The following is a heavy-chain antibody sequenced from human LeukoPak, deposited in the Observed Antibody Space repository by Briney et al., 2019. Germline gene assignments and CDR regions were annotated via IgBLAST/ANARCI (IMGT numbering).Heavy chain of an antibody. J-gene: IGHJ5*02. CDR1: GGSISSSSYY. D-gene: IGHD6-19*01. Sequence: SGTLSLTCTVSGGSISSSSYYWGWIRQPPGKGLEWIGSIYYSGSTYYNPSLKSRVTISVDTSKNQFSLKLSSVTAADTAVYYCARYGSSGWYRAWFDPWGQGTLVTVSS. CDR3: ARYGSSGWYRAWFDP. V-gene: IGHV4-39*07. CDR2: IYYSGST.